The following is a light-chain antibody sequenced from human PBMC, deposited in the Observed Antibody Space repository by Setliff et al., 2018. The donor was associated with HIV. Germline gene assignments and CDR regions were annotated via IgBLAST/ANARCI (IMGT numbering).Light chain of an antibody. V-gene: IGLV2-23*01. CDR2: QAT. Sequence: QSALTQPASVSGSPGQSITISCTGTSSDIGRYNLVSWYQQYPGKAPKLMIYQATKRPSGVSNRFSGSKSGNTASLTISGLQAEDEADYYCCSYAGSYTFYVFGTGTKVTVL. CDR1: SSDIGRYNL. J-gene: IGLJ1*01. CDR3: CSYAGSYTFYV.